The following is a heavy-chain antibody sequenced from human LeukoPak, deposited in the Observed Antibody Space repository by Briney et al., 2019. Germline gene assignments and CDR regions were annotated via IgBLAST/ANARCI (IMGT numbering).Heavy chain of an antibody. CDR3: ARFITQYQLLGWFDP. V-gene: IGHV1-18*01. J-gene: IGHJ5*02. Sequence: ASVKVSCKASGYTFTSYGISWVRQAPGQGLEWMGWISAYNGNTNYAQKLQGRVTMTTDTSTSTAYMELRSLRSDDTAMYYCARFITQYQLLGWFDPWGQGTLVTVSS. CDR1: GYTFTSYG. CDR2: ISAYNGNT. D-gene: IGHD2-2*01.